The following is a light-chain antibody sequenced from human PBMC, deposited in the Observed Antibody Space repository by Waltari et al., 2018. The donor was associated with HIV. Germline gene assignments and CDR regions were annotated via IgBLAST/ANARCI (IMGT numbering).Light chain of an antibody. J-gene: IGKJ2*01. Sequence: LVLKQFPATLSLSPGERATLSCRASQTISGSIAWYQQRPGQTPRLLIYDSSNRATDIPARFSGSGSGTDFTLTIASLESEDFTFYYCQHRSSWPLYTFGQGTRVEI. CDR2: DSS. V-gene: IGKV3-11*01. CDR3: QHRSSWPLYT. CDR1: QTISGS.